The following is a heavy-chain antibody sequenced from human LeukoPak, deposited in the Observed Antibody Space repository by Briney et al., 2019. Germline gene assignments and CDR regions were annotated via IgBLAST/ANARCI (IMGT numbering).Heavy chain of an antibody. CDR2: IYYSGST. CDR3: ARPLNRGAVAPSYYYYYMDV. J-gene: IGHJ6*03. V-gene: IGHV4-59*12. D-gene: IGHD6-19*01. CDR1: GGFISNYY. Sequence: SETLSLTCTVSGGFISNYYWSWIRQPPGKGLEWIGYIYYSGSTYYNPSLKSRVTISVDTSKNQFSLKLSSVTAADTAVYYCARPLNRGAVAPSYYYYYMDVWGKGTTVTVSS.